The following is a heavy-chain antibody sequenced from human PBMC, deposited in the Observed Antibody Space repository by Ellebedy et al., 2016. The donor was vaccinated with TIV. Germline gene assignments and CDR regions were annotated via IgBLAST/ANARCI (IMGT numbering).Heavy chain of an antibody. D-gene: IGHD6-19*01. J-gene: IGHJ4*02. Sequence: GGSLRLSXAASGFTFNSYAMHWVRQAPGKGLEWVAVISFDGSNKYYADSVKGRFTISRDNSKNTLYLQMNSLRAEDTAVYYCARGDGSSGWYFDYWGRGTLVTVSS. CDR3: ARGDGSSGWYFDY. V-gene: IGHV3-30-3*01. CDR1: GFTFNSYA. CDR2: ISFDGSNK.